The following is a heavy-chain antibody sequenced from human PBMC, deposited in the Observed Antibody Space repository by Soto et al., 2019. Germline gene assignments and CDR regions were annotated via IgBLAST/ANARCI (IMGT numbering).Heavy chain of an antibody. CDR2: IYWNDDK. D-gene: IGHD3-22*01. V-gene: IGHV2-5*01. CDR1: GFSLSTSGVG. J-gene: IGHJ3*02. CDR3: AHSGLSVQSYDSSGYYPDAFDI. Sequence: SGPTLVNPTQTLTLTCTFSGFSLSTSGVGMGWIRQPPGKALEWLALIYWNDDKRYSPSLKSRLTITKDTSKNQVVLTMTNMDPVDTATYYCAHSGLSVQSYDSSGYYPDAFDIWGQGTMVTVSS.